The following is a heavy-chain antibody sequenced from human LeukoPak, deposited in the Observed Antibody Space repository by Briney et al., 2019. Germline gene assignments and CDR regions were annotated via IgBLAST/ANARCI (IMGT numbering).Heavy chain of an antibody. CDR3: ARRGYDFWSGFGYYYYGMDV. CDR2: INHSGST. J-gene: IGHJ6*02. Sequence: SETLSLTCAVYGGSFSGYYWSWIRQPPGKGLEWIGEINHSGSTNYNPSLKSRVTISVDTSKNQFSLKLSSVTAADTAVYYCARRGYDFWSGFGYYYYGMDVWGQGTTVTVSS. CDR1: GGSFSGYY. V-gene: IGHV4-34*01. D-gene: IGHD3-3*01.